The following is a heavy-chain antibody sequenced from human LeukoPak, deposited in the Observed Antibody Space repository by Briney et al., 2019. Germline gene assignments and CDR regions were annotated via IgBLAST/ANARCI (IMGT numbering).Heavy chain of an antibody. CDR1: GGSFSGYY. J-gene: IGHJ4*02. V-gene: IGHV4-34*01. CDR3: ARATVSNDVLDY. Sequence: SETLSLACAVYGGSFSGYYWSWIRQPPGKGLEWIGEINHSGSTNYNPSLKSRVTISVDTSKNQFSLKLSSVTAADTAVYYCARATVSNDVLDYWGQGTLVTVSS. CDR2: INHSGST. D-gene: IGHD1-1*01.